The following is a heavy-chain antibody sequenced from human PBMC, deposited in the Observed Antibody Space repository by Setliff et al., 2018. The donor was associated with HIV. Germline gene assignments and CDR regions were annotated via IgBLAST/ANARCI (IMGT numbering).Heavy chain of an antibody. CDR1: GYILTSHY. CDR2: INPSVGST. CDR3: AREYDVLLWIGSQYGRGNLDS. V-gene: IGHV1-46*01. Sequence: ASVKVSCKASGYILTSHYMHWVRQAPGQGLEWMGIINPSVGSTSYAQKLQGRVTMTRDTSTSTVYMELSSLRSEDTAVYYCAREYDVLLWIGSQYGRGNLDSWGQGTPGTVS. J-gene: IGHJ4*02. D-gene: IGHD3-10*01.